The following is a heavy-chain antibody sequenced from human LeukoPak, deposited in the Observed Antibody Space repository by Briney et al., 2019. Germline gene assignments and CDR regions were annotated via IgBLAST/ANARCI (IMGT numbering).Heavy chain of an antibody. CDR1: GLTLSGYW. V-gene: IGHV3-74*01. D-gene: IGHD5-18*01. Sequence: GGSMRHSCVASGLTLSGYWMHWVRQAPGKGLVWVSRINGDASSTSYADSVKGRFTISRDNAKSTLYLQMNSLRVEDTAVYYCARARGNTYGYLEYWGQGTLVTVSS. J-gene: IGHJ4*02. CDR2: INGDASST. CDR3: ARARGNTYGYLEY.